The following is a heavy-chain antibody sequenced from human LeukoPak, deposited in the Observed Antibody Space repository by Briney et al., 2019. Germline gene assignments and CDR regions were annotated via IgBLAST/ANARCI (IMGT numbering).Heavy chain of an antibody. V-gene: IGHV1-18*01. Sequence: ASVTVSCKASGYRFSSNGISWVRQAPGQGLEWVGWVSTYNSDTNYAPKFQGRVTMTKDTSTSTVYMELRRLRNDDTAVYYCALDNWNEFDPWGQGTLVTVSS. CDR1: GYRFSSNG. CDR2: VSTYNSDT. CDR3: ALDNWNEFDP. J-gene: IGHJ5*02. D-gene: IGHD1-20*01.